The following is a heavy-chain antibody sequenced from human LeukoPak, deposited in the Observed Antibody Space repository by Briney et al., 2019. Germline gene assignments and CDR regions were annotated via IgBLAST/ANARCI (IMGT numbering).Heavy chain of an antibody. CDR2: INPNSGGT. V-gene: IGHV1-2*06. D-gene: IGHD1-20*01. J-gene: IGHJ4*02. CDR3: ARITKKNLYYFDY. CDR1: GYTFTGYY. Sequence: ASVKVSCKASGYTFTGYYMHWVRQAPGQGLEWMGRINPNSGGTNYAQKFQGRVTMTRNTSISTAYMELSSLRSEDTAVYYCARITKKNLYYFDYWGQGTLVTVSS.